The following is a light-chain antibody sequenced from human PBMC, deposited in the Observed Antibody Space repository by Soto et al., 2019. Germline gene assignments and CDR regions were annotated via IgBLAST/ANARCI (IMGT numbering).Light chain of an antibody. CDR2: GAS. Sequence: EIVMTQSPATLSVSPGERATLSCRASQSVSNNLAWYQQKPGQAPRLLIYGASTRATGIPARFRGSGSGTDFTLTISSLQSEDFAVYYCQQYNTWSPLTFGGGTKVETK. J-gene: IGKJ4*01. V-gene: IGKV3-15*01. CDR3: QQYNTWSPLT. CDR1: QSVSNN.